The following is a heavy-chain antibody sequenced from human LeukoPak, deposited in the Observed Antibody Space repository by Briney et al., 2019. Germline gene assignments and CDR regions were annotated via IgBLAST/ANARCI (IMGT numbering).Heavy chain of an antibody. V-gene: IGHV4-30-4*01. D-gene: IGHD3-3*01. CDR2: IYYSGST. CDR1: GGSISSGDYY. J-gene: IGHJ4*02. CDR3: ARGEYYDFWSGYLDY. Sequence: SQTLSLTCTVSGGSISSGDYYWSWIRRPPGKGLEWIGYIYYSGSTYYNPSLKSRVTISVDTSKNQFSLKLSSVTAADTAVYYCARGEYYDFWSGYLDYWGQGTLVTVSS.